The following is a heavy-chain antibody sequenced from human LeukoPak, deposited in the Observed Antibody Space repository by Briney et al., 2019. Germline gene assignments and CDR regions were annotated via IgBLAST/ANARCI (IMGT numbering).Heavy chain of an antibody. Sequence: NPSETLSLTCTVSGGSISSYYWSWIRQPPGKGLEWIGYIYYSGSTNYNPSLKSRVTISVDTSKNQFSLKLSSVTAADTAVYYCARGGYTYGFDAFDIWGQGTMVTVSS. CDR1: GGSISSYY. CDR3: ARGGYTYGFDAFDI. V-gene: IGHV4-59*01. D-gene: IGHD5-18*01. CDR2: IYYSGST. J-gene: IGHJ3*02.